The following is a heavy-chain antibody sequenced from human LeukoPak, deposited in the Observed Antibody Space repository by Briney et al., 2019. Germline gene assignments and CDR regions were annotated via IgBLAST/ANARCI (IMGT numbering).Heavy chain of an antibody. J-gene: IGHJ5*02. CDR2: MNPNSGNT. D-gene: IGHD2-21*02. Sequence: ASVKVSCMASGYTFTSYDINWVRQATGQGLEWMGWMNPNSGNTGYAQKFQGRVTMTRNTSISTAYMELSSLRSEDTAVYYCARGLTYCGGDCYPFDPWGQGTLVTVSS. V-gene: IGHV1-8*01. CDR3: ARGLTYCGGDCYPFDP. CDR1: GYTFTSYD.